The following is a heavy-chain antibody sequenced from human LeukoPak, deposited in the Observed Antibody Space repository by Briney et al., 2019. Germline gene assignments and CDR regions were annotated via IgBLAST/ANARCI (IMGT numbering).Heavy chain of an antibody. J-gene: IGHJ6*03. Sequence: GGSLRLSCAASGFNFDDYAMHWVRQAPGKGLEWVSGISWNSGSIGYADSVKGRFTISRDNAKNSLYLQMNSLRAEDMALYYCAKSFSSSWYYYYYMDVWGKGTTVTVSS. CDR3: AKSFSSSWYYYYYMDV. V-gene: IGHV3-9*03. CDR2: ISWNSGSI. CDR1: GFNFDDYA. D-gene: IGHD6-13*01.